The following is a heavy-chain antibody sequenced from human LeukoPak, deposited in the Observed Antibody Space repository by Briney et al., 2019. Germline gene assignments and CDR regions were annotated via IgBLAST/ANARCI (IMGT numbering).Heavy chain of an antibody. CDR2: ISYDGSNK. CDR3: ARAGGVVVTAMYFDY. D-gene: IGHD2-21*02. CDR1: GFTFSSYA. Sequence: TGGPMRLSCAGSGFTFSSYAMHWVRQAPGKGLEWVAVISYDGSNKYYADSVKGRFTISRDNSKNTLYLQMNSLRAEDTAVYYCARAGGVVVTAMYFDYWGQGTLVTVSS. V-gene: IGHV3-30-3*01. J-gene: IGHJ4*02.